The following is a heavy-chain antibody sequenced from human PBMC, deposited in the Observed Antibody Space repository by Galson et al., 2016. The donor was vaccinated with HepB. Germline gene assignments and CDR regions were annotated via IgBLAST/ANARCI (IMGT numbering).Heavy chain of an antibody. J-gene: IGHJ4*02. CDR3: AGLRGTAAGAAEY. Sequence: SLRLSCAASGFSFSTYAMSWVRQAPGKGLEWVSGLTSSGADTYYADSVKGRFTISGDNSKNTLYLQMDSLRAEDTAVYFCAGLRGTAAGAAEYWGQGTLVTVSS. D-gene: IGHD3-10*01. V-gene: IGHV3-23*01. CDR1: GFSFSTYA. CDR2: LTSSGADT.